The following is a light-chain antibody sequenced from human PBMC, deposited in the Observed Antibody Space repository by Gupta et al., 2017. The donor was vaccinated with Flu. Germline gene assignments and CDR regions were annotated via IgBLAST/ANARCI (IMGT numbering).Light chain of an antibody. Sequence: LSLSPGDRATLSCRASQSVTSSYLAWYQQKPGQAPRLLIYGASSRATGISDRFSGSGSGTDFTLNISRLEPEDFAVYYCQHYSSSSTTYTFGQGTKLEIK. CDR3: QHYSSSSTTYT. J-gene: IGKJ2*01. CDR1: QSVTSSY. V-gene: IGKV3-20*01. CDR2: GAS.